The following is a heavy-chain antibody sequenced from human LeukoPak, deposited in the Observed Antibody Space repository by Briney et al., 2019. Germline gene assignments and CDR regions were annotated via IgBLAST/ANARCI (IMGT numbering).Heavy chain of an antibody. D-gene: IGHD3-9*01. J-gene: IGHJ4*02. V-gene: IGHV3-53*01. CDR2: IYSGGST. CDR1: GXTVSSNY. Sequence: GGSLRLSCAASGXTVSSNYMSWVRQAPGKGLEWVSVIYSGGSTYYADSVKGRFTISRDNSKNTLYLQMNSLRAEDTAVYYCARSTVSENYDILTGYSIYFDYWGQGTLVTVSS. CDR3: ARSTVSENYDILTGYSIYFDY.